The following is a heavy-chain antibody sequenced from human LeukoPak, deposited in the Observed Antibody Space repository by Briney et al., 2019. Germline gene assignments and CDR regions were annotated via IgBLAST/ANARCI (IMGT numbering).Heavy chain of an antibody. J-gene: IGHJ3*02. V-gene: IGHV1-18*01. CDR3: ARHLGYGDYGHEAFDI. CDR2: ISAYNGNT. Sequence: ASVKVSCKASGYTFTSYGISWVRQAPGQGLEWMGWISAYNGNTNYAQKLQGRVTMTTDTSTSTAYMELRSLRSDDTAVYYCARHLGYGDYGHEAFDIWGQGTMVTVSS. D-gene: IGHD4-17*01. CDR1: GYTFTSYG.